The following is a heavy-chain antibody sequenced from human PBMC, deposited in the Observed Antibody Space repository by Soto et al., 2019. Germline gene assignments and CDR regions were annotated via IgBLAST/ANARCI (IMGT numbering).Heavy chain of an antibody. Sequence: ETLSLTGAVSVGSFTSNNWWTCVRQPPGQGLEWIGEIYRTGSTNYNPSLKSRVTISLDKSENQFSLKVTSLTAADTAVYYCASRDPGTSVDYWGQGTLVTVSS. CDR2: IYRTGST. CDR3: ASRDPGTSVDY. CDR1: VGSFTSNNW. J-gene: IGHJ4*02. D-gene: IGHD1-7*01. V-gene: IGHV4-4*02.